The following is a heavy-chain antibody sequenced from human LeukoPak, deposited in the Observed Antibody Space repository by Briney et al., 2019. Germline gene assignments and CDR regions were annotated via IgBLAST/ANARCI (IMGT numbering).Heavy chain of an antibody. Sequence: SETLSLTCTVSGGSISSGGYYWSWIRQPPGRGLEWIGYVYYSGSTNYNPSLKGRVTISVDTSKNHFSLKLSSVTAADTAVYYCAREVDGSGYNPFDYWGQGALVTVSS. J-gene: IGHJ4*02. CDR1: GGSISSGGYY. D-gene: IGHD3-22*01. V-gene: IGHV4-61*03. CDR2: VYYSGST. CDR3: AREVDGSGYNPFDY.